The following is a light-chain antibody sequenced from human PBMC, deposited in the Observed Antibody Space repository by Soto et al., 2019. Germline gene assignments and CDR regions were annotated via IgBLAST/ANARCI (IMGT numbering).Light chain of an antibody. CDR1: QSISDY. Sequence: DIQMTQSPSTMSASVGDRVIITCRASQSISDYLAWYQQKPGKAPKLLIYDASNLESGVPSTFSGSGSGTEFTLTISSLKHDDFATYDCQQYYTYWHMFGQGTKVDIK. J-gene: IGKJ1*01. V-gene: IGKV1-5*01. CDR2: DAS. CDR3: QQYYTYWHM.